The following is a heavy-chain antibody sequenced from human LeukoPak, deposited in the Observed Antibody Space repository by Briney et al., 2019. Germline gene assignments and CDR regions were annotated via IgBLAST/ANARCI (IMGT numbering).Heavy chain of an antibody. CDR1: GYTFTSYY. CDR3: ARGQINPGHFDY. J-gene: IGHJ4*02. V-gene: IGHV1-46*01. CDR2: INPSGGST. Sequence: ASVKVSCKASGYTFTSYYMHWVRQAPGQGLEWMGIINPSGGSTSYAQKFQGRVTMTRNTSISTAYMELSSLRSEDTAVYYCARGQINPGHFDYWGQGTLVTVSS.